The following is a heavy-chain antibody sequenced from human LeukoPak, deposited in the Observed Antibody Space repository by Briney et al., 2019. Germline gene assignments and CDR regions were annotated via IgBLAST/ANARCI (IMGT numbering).Heavy chain of an antibody. CDR3: TTEWIQLWSNIDY. V-gene: IGHV3-23*01. J-gene: IGHJ4*02. CDR1: GFTFSSYA. D-gene: IGHD5-18*01. Sequence: PGGSLRLSCAASGFTFSSYAMSWVRQAPGKGLEWVSAISGSGGSTYYADSVKGRFTISRDNSKNTLYLQMNSLKTEDTAVYYCTTEWIQLWSNIDYWGQGTLVTVSS. CDR2: ISGSGGST.